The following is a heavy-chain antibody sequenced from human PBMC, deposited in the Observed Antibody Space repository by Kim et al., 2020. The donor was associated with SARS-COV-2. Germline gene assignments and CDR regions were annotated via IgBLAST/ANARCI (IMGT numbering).Heavy chain of an antibody. CDR1: GFTFSSYS. D-gene: IGHD5-18*01. Sequence: GGSLRLSCAASGFTFSSYSMSWVRQAPGKGLEWVSSISSSSSYIYYADSVKGRFTISRDNAKNSLYLQMNSLRAEDTAVYYCARDSYSYGHGDYWGQGTLVTVSS. CDR3: ARDSYSYGHGDY. CDR2: ISSSSSYI. V-gene: IGHV3-21*01. J-gene: IGHJ4*02.